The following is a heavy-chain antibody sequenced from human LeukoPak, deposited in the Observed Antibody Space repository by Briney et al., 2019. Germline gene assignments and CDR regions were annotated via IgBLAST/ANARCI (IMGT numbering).Heavy chain of an antibody. D-gene: IGHD2-21*01. J-gene: IGHJ4*02. Sequence: GGSLRLSCAASGFTFSSYSMNWVRQAPGKGLEWVSSISSSYIYYADSVKGRFTISRDNAKNSLYLQMNSLRAEDTAVYYCATTRFYEVVGFDYWGQGTLVTVSS. CDR3: ATTRFYEVVGFDY. V-gene: IGHV3-21*01. CDR1: GFTFSSYS. CDR2: ISSSYI.